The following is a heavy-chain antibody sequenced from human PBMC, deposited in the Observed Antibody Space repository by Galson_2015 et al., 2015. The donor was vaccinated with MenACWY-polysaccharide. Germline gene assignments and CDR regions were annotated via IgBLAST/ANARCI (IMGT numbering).Heavy chain of an antibody. CDR2: IHYSGRT. J-gene: IGHJ5*02. CDR1: DGSISSSNY. Sequence: SETLSLTCAVSDGSISSSNYWSWVRQSPGKGLEWIGDIHYSGRTNYNPSLRSRFTISVDKSKNQFSLKVSSVTAADTAVYYCARDYYGSESYIGVWFDPWGQGTLVTVSS. CDR3: ARDYYGSESYIGVWFDP. V-gene: IGHV4-4*02. D-gene: IGHD3-10*01.